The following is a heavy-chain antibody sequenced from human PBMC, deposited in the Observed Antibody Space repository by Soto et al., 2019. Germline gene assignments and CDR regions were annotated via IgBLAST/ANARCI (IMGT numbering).Heavy chain of an antibody. V-gene: IGHV3-23*05. CDR2: ITSSGSDT. Sequence: EVKLLESGGGLVQPGGSLRLSCAASGFTFRLYNMNWVRQGPGKGLEWVSTITSSGSDTYYADSVKGRFIISRDNSKNTLFRHMNSLRADDTAVYHWVKGNTEIGWGRGPLVTVSS. CDR1: GFTFRLYN. J-gene: IGHJ4*02. D-gene: IGHD3-22*01. CDR3: VKGNTEIG.